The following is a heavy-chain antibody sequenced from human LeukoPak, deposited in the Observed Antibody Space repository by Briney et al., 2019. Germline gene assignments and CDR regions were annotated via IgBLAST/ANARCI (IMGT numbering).Heavy chain of an antibody. V-gene: IGHV7-4-1*02. J-gene: IGHJ4*02. CDR3: ARDTIAVAGTSFDY. CDR2: INTNTGNP. Sequence: GASVKVSCKASGYTFTSYGISWVRQAPGQGLEWMGWINTNTGNPTYAQGFTGRFVFSLDTSVSTAYLQISSLKAEDTAVYYCARDTIAVAGTSFDYWGQGTLVTVSS. D-gene: IGHD6-19*01. CDR1: GYTFTSYG.